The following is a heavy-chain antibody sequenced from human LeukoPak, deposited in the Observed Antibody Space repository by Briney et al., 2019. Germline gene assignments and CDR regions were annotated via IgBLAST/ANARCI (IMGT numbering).Heavy chain of an antibody. Sequence: SETLSLTCSVSGGSISGHYWTWIRQPPGKGLEWIGQIHYTGKPDYNPSLKSRITISVDSSKNQVSLQVSSVTAADSAIYYCARFGVDYDMDVWGHGTTVTVFS. CDR3: ARFGVDYDMDV. V-gene: IGHV4-59*11. J-gene: IGHJ6*02. D-gene: IGHD3-16*01. CDR1: GGSISGHY. CDR2: IHYTGKP.